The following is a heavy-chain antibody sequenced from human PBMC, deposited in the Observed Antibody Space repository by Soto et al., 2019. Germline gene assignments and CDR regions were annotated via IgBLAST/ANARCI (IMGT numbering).Heavy chain of an antibody. CDR2: MNPNSGNT. CDR3: ARRGMVRGVHNFDY. D-gene: IGHD3-10*01. CDR1: GYTFTSYD. J-gene: IGHJ4*02. V-gene: IGHV1-8*01. Sequence: ASVKVSCKASGYTFTSYDVNWVRQATGQGLEWMGWMNPNSGNTGYAQKFQGRVTMTRNTSISTAYMELSSLRSEDTAVYYCARRGMVRGVHNFDYWGQGTLVTVSS.